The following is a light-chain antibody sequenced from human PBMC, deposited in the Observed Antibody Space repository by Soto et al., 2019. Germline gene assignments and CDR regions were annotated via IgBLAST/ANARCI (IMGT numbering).Light chain of an antibody. V-gene: IGKV1-6*01. J-gene: IGKJ2*01. CDR3: LQDYIYPYT. CDR1: QDIRND. CDR2: GTS. Sequence: AIQMTQSQSSLSVSVGDRVTITCRASQDIRNDLGWYQQKPGKAPKLLIYGTSNLQSGVPSRFSGSGSGTDFTLTISSLQPEDFAIYYCLQDYIYPYTFGQGTKVDIK.